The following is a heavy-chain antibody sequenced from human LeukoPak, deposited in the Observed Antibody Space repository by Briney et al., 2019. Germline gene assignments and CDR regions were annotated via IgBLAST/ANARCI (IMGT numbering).Heavy chain of an antibody. CDR1: GGSISSSRYY. CDR3: ARVSSGWYGIDY. CDR2: IYYSAST. D-gene: IGHD6-19*01. V-gene: IGHV4-39*07. Sequence: TETLSLTCTVTGGSISSSRYYWGRIRQPPGKGLEWIGSIYYSASTYYNPTLKSRVTISVDTSKNQFSLKLSSVNAEDTAVYYCARVSSGWYGIDYWGQGTLVTVSS. J-gene: IGHJ4*02.